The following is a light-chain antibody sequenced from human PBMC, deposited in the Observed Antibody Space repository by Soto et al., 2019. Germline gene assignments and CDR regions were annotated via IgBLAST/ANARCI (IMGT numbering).Light chain of an antibody. V-gene: IGKV3-15*01. CDR1: QSVSSN. J-gene: IGKJ4*01. Sequence: EIVMTQSPATLPVSPGERATLSCRASQSVSSNLAWYQQKPGQTPRLLIYDAPSRATGIPARFSGSGSGTDSTLTISSLQTEDFAVYYCQQYNNWPLTFGGGTNVEIK. CDR3: QQYNNWPLT. CDR2: DAP.